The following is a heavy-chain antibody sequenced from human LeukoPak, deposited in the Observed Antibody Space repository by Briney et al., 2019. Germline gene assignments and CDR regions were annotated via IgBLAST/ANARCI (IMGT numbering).Heavy chain of an antibody. V-gene: IGHV3-23*01. Sequence: PGGSLRLSCAASGFTFSSYAMSWVRQAPGKGLEWVSVIGGSNGITFYVGSVKGRFTISRDNSKDTLYLQLNSLRAEDTAVYYCARGPNSNWSGLDFWGQGTLLTVSS. D-gene: IGHD6-6*01. J-gene: IGHJ4*02. CDR1: GFTFSSYA. CDR3: ARGPNSNWSGLDF. CDR2: IGGSNGIT.